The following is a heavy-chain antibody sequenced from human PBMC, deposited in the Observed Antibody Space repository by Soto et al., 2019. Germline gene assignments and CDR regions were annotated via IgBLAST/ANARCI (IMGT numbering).Heavy chain of an antibody. CDR3: AREVSSNSWSYYDGMDV. CDR1: GYVFTNYF. D-gene: IGHD6-13*01. CDR2: INPNGGGT. J-gene: IGHJ6*02. V-gene: IGHV1-46*01. Sequence: QVQLVQSGAEVKKPGASVKVSCKASGYVFTNYFMHWLRQAPGQGLEWMGIINPNGGGTSYAQKFEGIVTMTRDSATSTVYMDLSSLRSEDTALYFCAREVSSNSWSYYDGMDVWGQGTSVTVSS.